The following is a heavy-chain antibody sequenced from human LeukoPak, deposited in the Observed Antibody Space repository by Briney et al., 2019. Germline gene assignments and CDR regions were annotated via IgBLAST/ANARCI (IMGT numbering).Heavy chain of an antibody. Sequence: ASVKVSCKASGYTFTSYDINWVRQATGQGLEWMGWMNPNSGNTGYAQKFQGRVTMTRNTSISTACMELSSLRSEDTAVYYCARTRFVIHDYGLELARPTPENWFDPWGQGTLVTVSS. CDR1: GYTFTSYD. CDR3: ARTRFVIHDYGLELARPTPENWFDP. V-gene: IGHV1-8*01. J-gene: IGHJ5*02. D-gene: IGHD4-17*01. CDR2: MNPNSGNT.